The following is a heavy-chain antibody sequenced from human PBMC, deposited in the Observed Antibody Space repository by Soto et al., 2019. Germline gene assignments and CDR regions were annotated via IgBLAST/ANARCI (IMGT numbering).Heavy chain of an antibody. J-gene: IGHJ4*02. CDR2: IKHDGSVQ. CDR1: GFTFSGYW. D-gene: IGHD4-4*01. Sequence: GGSLRLSCEASGFTFSGYWMSWVRQAPGKGLEWVADIKHDGSVQYYVDSVKGRLTISRDNAKKQLYLQMNGLRAEDTALYYCARAPYSNAWYRFDLWGQGTLVTVSS. V-gene: IGHV3-7*03. CDR3: ARAPYSNAWYRFDL.